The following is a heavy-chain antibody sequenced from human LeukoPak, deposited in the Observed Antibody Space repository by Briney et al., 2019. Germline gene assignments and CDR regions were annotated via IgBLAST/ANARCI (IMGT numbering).Heavy chain of an antibody. V-gene: IGHV4-4*07. CDR3: ARGDDSSGQGW. D-gene: IGHD3-22*01. Sequence: SETLSLTCTVFGGSISSYYWSWIRQPAGKGLEWIGRIHTSGRTNYNPSLKSRVTMSVDTSKNQFSLKLSSLTAADTAVYYCARGDDSSGQGWWGQGTLVTVFS. CDR1: GGSISSYY. J-gene: IGHJ4*02. CDR2: IHTSGRT.